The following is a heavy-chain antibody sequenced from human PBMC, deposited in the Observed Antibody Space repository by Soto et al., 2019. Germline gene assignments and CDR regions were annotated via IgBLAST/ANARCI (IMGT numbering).Heavy chain of an antibody. D-gene: IGHD2-21*01. J-gene: IGHJ5*02. CDR3: AREYSIPLGFDP. V-gene: IGHV3-21*01. CDR2: ISSTNTYI. Sequence: GGSLRLSCAASGFTFSTNSMAWVRQAPGKGLEWVSSISSTNTYIYYADSVKGRFTISRDNAKNSMYLQMNSLRAEDTAVYYCAREYSIPLGFDPWGQGTLVTVSS. CDR1: GFTFSTNS.